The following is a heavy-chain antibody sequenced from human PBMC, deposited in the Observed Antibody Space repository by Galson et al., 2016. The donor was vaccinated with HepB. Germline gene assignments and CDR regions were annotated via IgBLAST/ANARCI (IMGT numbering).Heavy chain of an antibody. CDR3: ARNYFIGVAGTDYGMDV. V-gene: IGHV3-23*01. CDR1: GFTFSSYA. J-gene: IGHJ6*02. D-gene: IGHD6-19*01. Sequence: SLRLSCAASGFTFSSYAMSWVRQAPGKGLEWVSAISGSGGTTYYADSVEGRFTISRDNSKNTLYVQMNSLRAEDTAVYYCARNYFIGVAGTDYGMDVWGQGTTVTVSS. CDR2: ISGSGGTT.